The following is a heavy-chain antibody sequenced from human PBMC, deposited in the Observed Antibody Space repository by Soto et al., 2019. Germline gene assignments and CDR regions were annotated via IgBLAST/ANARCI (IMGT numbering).Heavy chain of an antibody. Sequence: GASVTVSCKASGYTFTSYAMRWVRQAPGQRLEWMGWINAGNGNTKYSQKFHGRVTITRDTSASTAYMELSSLRSEDTAVYYCARDRRKVVVVPAARDPPAPLDGFDIWGQGTMVTVS. D-gene: IGHD2-2*01. CDR3: ARDRRKVVVVPAARDPPAPLDGFDI. J-gene: IGHJ3*02. CDR1: GYTFTSYA. CDR2: INAGNGNT. V-gene: IGHV1-3*01.